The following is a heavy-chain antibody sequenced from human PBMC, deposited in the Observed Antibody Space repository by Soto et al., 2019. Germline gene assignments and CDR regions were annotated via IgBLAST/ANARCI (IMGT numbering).Heavy chain of an antibody. Sequence: EVQLVESGGGLVQPGGSLRLSCAASGFTFSSYWMSWVRQAPGKGLEWVANIKQDGSEKYYVDSVKGRFTISRDNAKNSLYLQMNSLRAEDTAVYYCARDSLSIGWNKPPTSNWYFDLWGRGTLVTVSS. V-gene: IGHV3-7*05. CDR3: ARDSLSIGWNKPPTSNWYFDL. CDR1: GFTFSSYW. D-gene: IGHD1-1*01. CDR2: IKQDGSEK. J-gene: IGHJ2*01.